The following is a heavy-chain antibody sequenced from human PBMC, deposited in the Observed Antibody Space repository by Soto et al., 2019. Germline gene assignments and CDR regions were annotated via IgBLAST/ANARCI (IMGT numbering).Heavy chain of an antibody. CDR1: GGTFSSYA. V-gene: IGHV1-69*12. CDR3: ARVSFSVAYYDILTGPPQDWCDP. D-gene: IGHD3-9*01. CDR2: IIPIFGTA. Sequence: QVQLVQSGAEVKKPGSSVKVSCKASGGTFSSYAISWVRQAPGQGLEWMGGIIPIFGTANYAQKFQGRVTLTADESTSRAYMELGSLGSEDTAVYYCARVSFSVAYYDILTGPPQDWCDPWGQGTLVTVSS. J-gene: IGHJ5*02.